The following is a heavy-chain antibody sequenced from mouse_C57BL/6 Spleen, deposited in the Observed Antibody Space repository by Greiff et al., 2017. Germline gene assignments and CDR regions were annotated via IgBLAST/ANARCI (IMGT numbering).Heavy chain of an antibody. CDR2: ISYDGSN. CDR1: GYSITSGYY. Sequence: EVKLQESGPGLVKPSQSLSLTCSVTGYSITSGYYWNWIRQFPGNKLEWMGYISYDGSNNYNPSLKNRISITRDTSKNQFFLKLNSVTTEDTATYYCARERIYYYGSSYWYFDVWGTGTTVTVSS. J-gene: IGHJ1*03. D-gene: IGHD1-1*01. V-gene: IGHV3-6*01. CDR3: ARERIYYYGSSYWYFDV.